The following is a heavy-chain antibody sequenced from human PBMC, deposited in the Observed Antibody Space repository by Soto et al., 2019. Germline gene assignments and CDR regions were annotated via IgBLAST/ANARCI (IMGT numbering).Heavy chain of an antibody. J-gene: IGHJ6*04. D-gene: IGHD6-25*01. CDR2: INPSGGST. Sequence: ASVKGSCKASGYTFTSYYMHSVRQAPGQGLEWMGIINPSGGSTSYAQKFQGRVTMTRDTSTSTVYMELSSLRSEDTAVYYCARGGAATPYYYGMDVWGKGTTVTVSS. CDR3: ARGGAATPYYYGMDV. CDR1: GYTFTSYY. V-gene: IGHV1-46*01.